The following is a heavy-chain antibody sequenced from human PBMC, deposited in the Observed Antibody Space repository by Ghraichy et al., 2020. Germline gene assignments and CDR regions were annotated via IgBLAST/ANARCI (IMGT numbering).Heavy chain of an antibody. D-gene: IGHD1-7*01. CDR2: ILSSGSNT. CDR1: GFTISSYA. J-gene: IGHJ6*03. V-gene: IGHV3-23*05. CDR3: AKGGTLQSASYMDV. Sequence: GGSLRLSCSASGFTISSYAMSWVRQTPVKGLEWVSGILSSGSNTYYTDSVKGRFTISRDLSNNTLFLQMNSLRAEDTALYYCAKGGTLQSASYMDVWGKGTTVTVSS.